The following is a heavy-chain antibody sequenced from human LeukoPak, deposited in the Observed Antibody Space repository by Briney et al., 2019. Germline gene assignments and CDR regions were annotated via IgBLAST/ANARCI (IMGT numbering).Heavy chain of an antibody. J-gene: IGHJ4*02. CDR3: AKWNGKLRYFDWLRADNGPFDY. D-gene: IGHD3-9*01. V-gene: IGHV3-23*01. CDR1: GFTFSSYA. CDR2: ISGSGGST. Sequence: HPGGSLRLSCAASGFTFSSYAMSWVRQAPGKGLEWVSAISGSGGSTYYADSVKGRFTISRDNSKNTLYLQMNSLRAEDTAVYYCAKWNGKLRYFDWLRADNGPFDYWGQGTLVTVSS.